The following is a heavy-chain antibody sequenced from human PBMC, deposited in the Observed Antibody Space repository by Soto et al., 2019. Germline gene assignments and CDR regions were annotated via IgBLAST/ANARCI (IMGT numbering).Heavy chain of an antibody. D-gene: IGHD6-19*01. Sequence: SETLSLTCTVSGGSISSSSYYWGWIRQPPGKGLEWIGSIYYSGSTYYNPSLKSRVTISVDTSKNQFSLKLSSVTAADTAVYYCARRRYSSGWYQYYYMDVWGKGTTVTVSS. V-gene: IGHV4-39*01. CDR1: GGSISSSSYY. CDR3: ARRRYSSGWYQYYYMDV. CDR2: IYYSGST. J-gene: IGHJ6*03.